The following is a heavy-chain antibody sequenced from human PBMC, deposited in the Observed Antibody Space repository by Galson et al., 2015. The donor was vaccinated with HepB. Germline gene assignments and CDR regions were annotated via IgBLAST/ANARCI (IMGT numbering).Heavy chain of an antibody. CDR3: ARDRRYPDDVFDI. CDR2: VSSGGGGI. J-gene: IGHJ3*02. D-gene: IGHD1-1*01. Sequence: SLRLSCAASGFTFNSYAMAWVRQAPGKGLEWVSTVSSGGGGIWYADSVKGRFTISRDDSKNTFYLRMSSLRAEDTALYYCARDRRYPDDVFDIWGQGTMVTVSS. CDR1: GFTFNSYA. V-gene: IGHV3-23*01.